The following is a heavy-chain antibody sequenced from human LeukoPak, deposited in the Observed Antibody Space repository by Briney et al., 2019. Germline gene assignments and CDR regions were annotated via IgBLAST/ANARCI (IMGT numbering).Heavy chain of an antibody. CDR1: GYSISSGYY. J-gene: IGHJ5*02. Sequence: SETLSLTCTVSGYSISSGYYWGWIRQPPGKGLEWMANIYHSGSTYYNPSLKSRVTISVDTSKNQFSLKLSTVTAADTAVYYCARESLAAAGTTNWFDPWGQGTLVTVSS. CDR2: IYHSGST. V-gene: IGHV4-38-2*02. D-gene: IGHD6-13*01. CDR3: ARESLAAAGTTNWFDP.